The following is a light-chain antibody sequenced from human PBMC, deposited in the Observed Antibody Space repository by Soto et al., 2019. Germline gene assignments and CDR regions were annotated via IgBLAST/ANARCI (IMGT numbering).Light chain of an antibody. Sequence: QAPTTLSVSPGEGATLPCRASQGIGDTLAWYQHKPGQTPRLLIYGASTRATGIPARFSGSGSGTDFTLTISRLEPEDFAVYYCQQYGSSRWTFGQGTKVDIK. V-gene: IGKV3-20*01. CDR2: GAS. J-gene: IGKJ1*01. CDR1: QGIGDT. CDR3: QQYGSSRWT.